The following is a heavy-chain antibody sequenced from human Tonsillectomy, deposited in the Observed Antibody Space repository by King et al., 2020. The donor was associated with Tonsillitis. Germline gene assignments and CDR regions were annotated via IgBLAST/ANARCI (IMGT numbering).Heavy chain of an antibody. Sequence: VPLQESGPGLVKPSQTLSLTCTVSGGSISSGGYYWSWIRQHPGKGLEWIGYIYYSGSTYYNPSLKSRVTISVDTSKNQFSLKLSSVTAADTAVYYCARVENVDIVATLDYWGQGTLVTVSS. CDR3: ARVENVDIVATLDY. CDR2: IYYSGST. J-gene: IGHJ4*02. CDR1: GGSISSGGYY. D-gene: IGHD5-12*01. V-gene: IGHV4-31*03.